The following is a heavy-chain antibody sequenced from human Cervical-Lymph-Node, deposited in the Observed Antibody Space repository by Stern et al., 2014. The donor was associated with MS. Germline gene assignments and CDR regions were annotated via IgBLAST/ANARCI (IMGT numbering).Heavy chain of an antibody. D-gene: IGHD5-18*01. CDR2: IIAIFGTA. J-gene: IGHJ6*02. CDR1: GGTFSSFG. Sequence: MQLVESGAEVKKPWSSVKVSCKASGGTFSSFGISWVRQAPGQGLEWVGGIIAIFGTANYAQQLQDRVTITADTSTSTAYMDLSSLRSEDTAIYYCASGLIQRDHYNYYGMEVWGQGTTVTVSS. CDR3: ASGLIQRDHYNYYGMEV. V-gene: IGHV1-69*06.